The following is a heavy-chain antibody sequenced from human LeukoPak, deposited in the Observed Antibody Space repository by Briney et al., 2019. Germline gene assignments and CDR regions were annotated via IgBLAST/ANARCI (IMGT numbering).Heavy chain of an antibody. CDR1: EFTFSHYA. CDR3: VKGQSGDFWSDGMDV. J-gene: IGHJ6*02. V-gene: IGHV3-64D*06. CDR2: ISSNGGST. Sequence: PGGSLRLSCAASEFTFSHYAMHWVRQAPGKGLEYVSAISSNGGSTYYADSVKGRFTISRDNSKNTLYLQMSSLRAEDTAVYYCVKGQSGDFWSDGMDVWGQGTTVTVSS. D-gene: IGHD3-3*01.